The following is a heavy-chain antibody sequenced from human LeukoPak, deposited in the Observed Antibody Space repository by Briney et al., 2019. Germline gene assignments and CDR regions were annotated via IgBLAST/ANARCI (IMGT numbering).Heavy chain of an antibody. CDR2: INPSGGST. CDR1: GYTFTSYY. V-gene: IGHV1-46*01. J-gene: IGHJ4*02. CDR3: ARESATGYSNN. Sequence: ASVKVSCKTSGYTFTSYYMHWVRQAPGQGLEWMGIINPSGGSTSYAQKFRGRVTMTRDTSTSTVYMELSSLRSEDTAVYYCARESATGYSNNWGQGTLVTVSS. D-gene: IGHD6-13*01.